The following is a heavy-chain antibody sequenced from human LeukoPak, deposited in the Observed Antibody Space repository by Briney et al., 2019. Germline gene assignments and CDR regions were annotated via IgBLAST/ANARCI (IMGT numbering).Heavy chain of an antibody. J-gene: IGHJ4*02. CDR2: ISYDGSNK. D-gene: IGHD3-22*01. CDR3: AKGYYDSSGYYDY. Sequence: GGSLRLSCAASGFTFSNYWMSWVRQAPGKGLEWVAVISYDGSNKYYADSVKGRFTISRDNSKNTLYLQMNSLRAEDTAVYYCAKGYYDSSGYYDYWGQGTLVTVSS. CDR1: GFTFSNYW. V-gene: IGHV3-30*18.